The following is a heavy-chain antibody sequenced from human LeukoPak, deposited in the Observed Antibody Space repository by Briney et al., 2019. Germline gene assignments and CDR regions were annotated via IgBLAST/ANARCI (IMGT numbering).Heavy chain of an antibody. CDR2: ISGSGGST. V-gene: IGHV3-23*01. CDR3: AKGHSSGWYPGVWPDY. J-gene: IGHJ4*02. Sequence: PGGSLRLSCAASGFTFSSYAVSWVRQAPGKGLEWVSAISGSGGSTYYADSVKGRFTISRDNSKNTLYLQMNSLRAEDTAVYYCAKGHSSGWYPGVWPDYWGQGTLVTVSS. CDR1: GFTFSSYA. D-gene: IGHD6-19*01.